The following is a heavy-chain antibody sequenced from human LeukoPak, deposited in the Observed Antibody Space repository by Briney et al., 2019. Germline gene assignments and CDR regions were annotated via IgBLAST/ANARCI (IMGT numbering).Heavy chain of an antibody. CDR2: ISSSSSYI. V-gene: IGHV3-21*01. J-gene: IGHJ6*03. CDR1: GFTFSSYS. CDR3: ARSDCSSTSCYNYYMDV. Sequence: GGSLRLSCAASGFTFSSYSMNWVRQAPGKGLEWVSSISSSSSYIYYADSVKGRFTISRDTSKNTLYLQMNSLRSEDTAVYYCARSDCSSTSCYNYYMDVWGKGTTVTVSS. D-gene: IGHD2-2*02.